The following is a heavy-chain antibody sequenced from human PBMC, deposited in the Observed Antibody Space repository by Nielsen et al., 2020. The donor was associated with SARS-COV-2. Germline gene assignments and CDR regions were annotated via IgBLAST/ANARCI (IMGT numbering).Heavy chain of an antibody. Sequence: LSLTCAASGFTFSSYWMSWVRQAPGKGLEWVANIKQDGSEKYYVDSVKGRFTISRDNAKDSLYLQMNSLRVEDAAVYYCARGGWPRPFDYWGQGTLVTVSS. V-gene: IGHV3-7*01. CDR2: IKQDGSEK. CDR1: GFTFSSYW. CDR3: ARGGWPRPFDY. J-gene: IGHJ4*02. D-gene: IGHD5-24*01.